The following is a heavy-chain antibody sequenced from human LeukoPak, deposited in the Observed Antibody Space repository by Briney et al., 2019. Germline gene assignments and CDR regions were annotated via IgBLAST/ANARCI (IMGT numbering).Heavy chain of an antibody. V-gene: IGHV3-30*03. CDR1: GFTFSSYG. J-gene: IGHJ4*02. D-gene: IGHD2/OR15-2a*01. Sequence: PGKSLRLSCAASGFTFSSYGMHWVRQAPAKGLEWVAVISYDGSSKYYIDSVKGRFTIPRENSKNTLYLQMNSLRAEDTAVYYCARGENSKTYPVSGYWGQGTLVTVSS. CDR2: ISYDGSSK. CDR3: ARGENSKTYPVSGY.